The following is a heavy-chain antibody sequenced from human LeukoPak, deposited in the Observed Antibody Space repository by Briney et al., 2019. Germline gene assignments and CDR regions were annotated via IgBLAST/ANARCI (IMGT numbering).Heavy chain of an antibody. D-gene: IGHD6-13*01. CDR1: GGSISSYY. CDR2: IYYSGST. CDR3: ARGKGSSWRFDY. V-gene: IGHV4-59*01. J-gene: IGHJ4*02. Sequence: SETLSLTCTVSGGSISSYYWSWIRQPPGKGLEWIGYIYYSGSTNYNPSLKSRVTISVDTSKNQFSLRLSSVTAADTAVYYCARGKGSSWRFDYWGQGTLVTVSS.